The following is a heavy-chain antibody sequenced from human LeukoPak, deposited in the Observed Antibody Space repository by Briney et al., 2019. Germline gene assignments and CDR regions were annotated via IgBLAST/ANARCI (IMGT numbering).Heavy chain of an antibody. V-gene: IGHV4-34*01. D-gene: IGHD6-19*01. CDR2: INHSGST. Sequence: SETLSLTCAVYGGSFSGYYWSWIRQPPGKGLEWIGEINHSGSTNYNPSLKSRVTISVDTSKNQFSLNLSSVTAADTAVYYCARGRGYSSLDYFDYWGQGTLVTVSS. CDR1: GGSFSGYY. CDR3: ARGRGYSSLDYFDY. J-gene: IGHJ4*02.